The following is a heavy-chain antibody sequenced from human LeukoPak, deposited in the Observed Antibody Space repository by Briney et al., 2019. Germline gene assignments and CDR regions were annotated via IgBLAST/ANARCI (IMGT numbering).Heavy chain of an antibody. CDR3: AREGPESSMLGRPATDSSAHTCPAY. J-gene: IGHJ4*02. D-gene: IGHD3-22*01. CDR1: GFTSSSYA. V-gene: IGHV3-30-3*01. CDR2: ISYDGSNK. Sequence: GGSLRLSCAASGFTSSSYAMHWVRQALGRGLEWVAVISYDGSNKYYADSVKGRFTISRDNSKNTLYLQMNSLRAEDTAVYYCAREGPESSMLGRPATDSSAHTCPAYWGQGTLVTVSS.